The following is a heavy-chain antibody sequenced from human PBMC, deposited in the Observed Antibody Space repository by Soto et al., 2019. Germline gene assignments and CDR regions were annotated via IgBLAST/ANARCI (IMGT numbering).Heavy chain of an antibody. CDR1: GYTFTGYT. D-gene: IGHD3-10*01. Sequence: QVQLVQSGAEVKKPGASVNVSCKASGYTFTGYTINWVRQAPGQGLEWMGWISGYNGNTNYAQKLQDRVTLTTDTSTSTAYMELRSLRSDDTAVYYCARDRGSGSYYYYGVDVWGQGTTVTVSS. V-gene: IGHV1-18*04. CDR2: ISGYNGNT. J-gene: IGHJ6*02. CDR3: ARDRGSGSYYYYGVDV.